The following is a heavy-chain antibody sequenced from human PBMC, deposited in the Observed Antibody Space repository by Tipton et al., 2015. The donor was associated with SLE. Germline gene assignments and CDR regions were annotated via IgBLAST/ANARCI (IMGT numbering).Heavy chain of an antibody. CDR2: IDPKSGGT. CDR3: ATYCSKSFCDMGV. CDR1: GHTFTDYY. J-gene: IGHJ6*02. D-gene: IGHD4-11*01. V-gene: IGHV1-2*02. Sequence: QVQLVQSGAEVKKPGASVKVSCKASGHTFTDYYIQWVRQAPGQGLEWMGWIDPKSGGTNYAQRFQGRVTMTSDTSVMTVYMELRRLISDDTAVYYCATYCSKSFCDMGVWGQGTAVTVSS.